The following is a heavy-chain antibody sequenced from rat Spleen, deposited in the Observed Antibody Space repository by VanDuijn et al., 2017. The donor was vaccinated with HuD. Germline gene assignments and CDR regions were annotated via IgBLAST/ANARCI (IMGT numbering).Heavy chain of an antibody. CDR1: GFTFSNYY. CDR2: ISAGGDNT. CDR3: TTDTFYDGTYYPGGFDY. J-gene: IGHJ2*01. D-gene: IGHD1-12*02. Sequence: EVQLVESGGGLVQPGRSLKLSCAASGFTFSNYYMAWVRQAPTKGLEWVAYISAGGDNTYYRDSVKCRFTISRDNAKSTLYLQLDSLRSEDTATYYCTTDTFYDGTYYPGGFDYWGQGVMVTVSS. V-gene: IGHV5-27*01.